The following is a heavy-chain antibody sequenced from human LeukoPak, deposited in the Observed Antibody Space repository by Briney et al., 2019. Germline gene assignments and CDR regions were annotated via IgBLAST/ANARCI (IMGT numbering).Heavy chain of an antibody. V-gene: IGHV4-39*01. Sequence: SETPSLTCTVSGGSISSSSYYWGWIRQPPGKGLEWIGSIYYSGSTYYNPSLKSRVTISVDTSKNQFSLKLSSVTAADTAVYYCASQGLWFGEFPFDYWGQGTLVTVSS. CDR2: IYYSGST. CDR1: GGSISSSSYY. D-gene: IGHD3-10*01. CDR3: ASQGLWFGEFPFDY. J-gene: IGHJ4*02.